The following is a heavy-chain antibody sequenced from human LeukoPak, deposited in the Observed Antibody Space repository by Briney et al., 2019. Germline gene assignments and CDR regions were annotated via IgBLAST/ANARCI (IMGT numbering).Heavy chain of an antibody. D-gene: IGHD5-12*01. V-gene: IGHV4-59*08. Sequence: SETLSRTCSVSGGSISSHYWSWIRQPPGKGLEWIGYIYDSRNTNYNPSLKSRVTLSVDTAKNQFSLKLSSVTAADTAVYYCARHDPLGLGGYDKGSLDYWGQGILVTVFS. CDR3: ARHDPLGLGGYDKGSLDY. J-gene: IGHJ4*02. CDR1: GGSISSHY. CDR2: IYDSRNT.